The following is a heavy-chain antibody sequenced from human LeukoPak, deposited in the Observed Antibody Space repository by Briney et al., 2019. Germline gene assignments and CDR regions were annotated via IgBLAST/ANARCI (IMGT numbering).Heavy chain of an antibody. CDR2: ISYDGSNK. J-gene: IGHJ6*04. CDR1: GFTFSSYG. Sequence: GGSLRLSCAASGFTFSSYGMHWVRQAPGKGLEWVAVISYDGSNKDYADSVKGRFTISRDNSKNTLYLQMNSLRAEDTAVYYCARDVVRGSGGDVWGKGTTVTISS. V-gene: IGHV3-30*03. CDR3: ARDVVRGSGGDV. D-gene: IGHD3-10*01.